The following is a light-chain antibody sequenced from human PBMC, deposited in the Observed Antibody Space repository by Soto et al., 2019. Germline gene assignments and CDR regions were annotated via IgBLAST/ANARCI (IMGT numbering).Light chain of an antibody. J-gene: IGKJ3*01. CDR1: QSVSSTN. V-gene: IGKV3-20*01. Sequence: EIVLTQSPGTLSLSPGERATLSCRASQSVSSTNLAWYQQKPGQAPRLLIYGTSTSATGIPDRFSGSGSGTDFTLTISRLEPEDFAVDYCQQYETSPRGFTFGPGTKVDIK. CDR2: GTS. CDR3: QQYETSPRGFT.